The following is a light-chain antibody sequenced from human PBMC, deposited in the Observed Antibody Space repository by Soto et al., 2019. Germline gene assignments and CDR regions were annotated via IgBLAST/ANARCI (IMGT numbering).Light chain of an antibody. CDR2: AAS. CDR1: QGISSW. CDR3: QQLYNFPLT. J-gene: IGKJ5*01. V-gene: IGKV1-12*01. Sequence: DIQMTQSPSSVSASVGDRVTITCRASQGISSWLAWYQQKPGRAPNLLIYAASSLQSGVPLRFSGSGSGTDFTLSISSLQPEDVETYYCQQLYNFPLTFGQGTRLEI.